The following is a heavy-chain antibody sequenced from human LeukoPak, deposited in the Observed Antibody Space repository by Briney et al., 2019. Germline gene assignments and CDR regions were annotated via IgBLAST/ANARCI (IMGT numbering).Heavy chain of an antibody. D-gene: IGHD1-26*01. Sequence: PGGSLRLSCAASGFTLSSYAMSWVRQAPGKGLEWVSAISGSGGSTYYADSVKGRFTISRDNSKNTLYLQMNSLRAEDTAVYYCAKDPDSGSYSYFDYWGQGTLVTVSS. J-gene: IGHJ4*02. CDR3: AKDPDSGSYSYFDY. CDR2: ISGSGGST. CDR1: GFTLSSYA. V-gene: IGHV3-23*01.